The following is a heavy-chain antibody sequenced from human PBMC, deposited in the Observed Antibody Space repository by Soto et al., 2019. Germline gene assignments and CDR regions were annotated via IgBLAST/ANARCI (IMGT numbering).Heavy chain of an antibody. V-gene: IGHV1-69*02. D-gene: IGHD2-2*01. CDR1: GGTFSSYT. J-gene: IGHJ3*02. CDR2: IIPILGIA. CDR3: ARGHPWDCSSTSCYEWDAFDI. Sequence: SVKVSCKASGGTFSSYTITWVRQAPGQGLEWMGRIIPILGIANYAQKFQGRVTITADKSTSTAYMELSSLRSEDTAVYYCARGHPWDCSSTSCYEWDAFDIWGQGTMVTVSS.